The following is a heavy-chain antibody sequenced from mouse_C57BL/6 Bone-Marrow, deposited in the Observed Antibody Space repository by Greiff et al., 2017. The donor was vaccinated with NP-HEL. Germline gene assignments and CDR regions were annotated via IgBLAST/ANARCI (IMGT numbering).Heavy chain of an antibody. CDR1: GYTFTSYG. CDR2: IYPRSGNT. Sequence: VKLVESGAELARPGASVKLSCKASGYTFTSYGISWVKQRTGQGLEWIGEIYPRSGNTYYTEKFKGKATLTADKSSSPAYMELRSLTSEDAAVYFCARRSPRYFDVWGTGTTVTVSS. J-gene: IGHJ1*03. V-gene: IGHV1-81*01. CDR3: ARRSPRYFDV.